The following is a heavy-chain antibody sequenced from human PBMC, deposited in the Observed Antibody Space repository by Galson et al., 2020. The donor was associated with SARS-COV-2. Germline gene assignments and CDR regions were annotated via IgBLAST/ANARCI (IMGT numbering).Heavy chain of an antibody. CDR3: TTDFAIFGVVILHY. D-gene: IGHD3-3*01. CDR1: GYTLTELS. Sequence: ASVKVSCKVSGYTLTELSMHWVRQAPGKGLEWMGGFDPEDGETIYAQKFQGRVTMTEDTSTDTAYMELSSLRSEDTAVYYCTTDFAIFGVVILHYWGQGTLVTVSS. J-gene: IGHJ4*02. CDR2: FDPEDGET. V-gene: IGHV1-24*01.